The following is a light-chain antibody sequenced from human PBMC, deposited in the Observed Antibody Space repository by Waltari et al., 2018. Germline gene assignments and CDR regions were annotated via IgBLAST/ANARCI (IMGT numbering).Light chain of an antibody. CDR1: SGHSSYI. CDR3: ETWDSNSQV. V-gene: IGLV4-60*03. J-gene: IGLJ2*01. CDR2: LESSGTY. Sequence: QPVLPQSSSASASLGSSVKPTCTLSSGHSSYIIACHQQHPGKAPRYLMKLESSGTYNKGSGVPDRFSGSSSVADRYLSISNLQSDDEADYYCETWDSNSQVFGGGTKLTVL.